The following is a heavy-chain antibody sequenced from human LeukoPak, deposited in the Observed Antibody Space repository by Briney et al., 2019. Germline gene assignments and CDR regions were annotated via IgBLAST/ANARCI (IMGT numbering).Heavy chain of an antibody. V-gene: IGHV4-30-2*01. CDR3: ARGRDLNGRPRVGAPSGYYFDY. Sequence: SETLSLTCTVSGGSIGSGGYFWSWIRQPPGKGLEFLGYIYDSVSTYYNPPLKSRVSISVDRSKNQFSLKLTSVTAADTAVYYCARGRDLNGRPRVGAPSGYYFDYWGQGTLVTVSS. D-gene: IGHD1-26*01. CDR1: GGSIGSGGYF. J-gene: IGHJ4*02. CDR2: IYDSVST.